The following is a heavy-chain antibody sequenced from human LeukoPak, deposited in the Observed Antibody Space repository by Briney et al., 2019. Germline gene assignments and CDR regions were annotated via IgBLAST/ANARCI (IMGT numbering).Heavy chain of an antibody. D-gene: IGHD3-22*01. Sequence: SVKVSCKASGGTFSSYAISWVPQAPGQGLEWMGRIIPIFGTANYAQKFQGSVTITTDESTSTAYMELSSLRSEDTAVYYCARDWYYYDSSGYYFPQGVLDYWGQGTLVTVSS. V-gene: IGHV1-69*05. J-gene: IGHJ4*02. CDR3: ARDWYYYDSSGYYFPQGVLDY. CDR1: GGTFSSYA. CDR2: IIPIFGTA.